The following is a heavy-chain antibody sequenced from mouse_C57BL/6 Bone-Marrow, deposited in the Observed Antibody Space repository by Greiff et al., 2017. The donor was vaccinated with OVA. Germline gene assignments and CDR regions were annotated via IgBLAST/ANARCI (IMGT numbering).Heavy chain of an antibody. V-gene: IGHV1-64*01. CDR1: GYTFTSYW. J-gene: IGHJ4*01. CDR2: IHPNSGST. CDR3: AIMYYYGSRRAMDY. D-gene: IGHD1-1*01. Sequence: QVQLQQPGAELVKPGASVKLSCKASGYTFTSYWMHWVKQRPGQGLEWIGMIHPNSGSTNYNEKFKSKATLTVDKSSSTAYMQLSSLTSEDSAVYYCAIMYYYGSRRAMDYWGQGTSVTVSS.